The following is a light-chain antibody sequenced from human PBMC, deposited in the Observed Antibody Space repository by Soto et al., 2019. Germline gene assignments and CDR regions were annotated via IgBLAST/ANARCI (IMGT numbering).Light chain of an antibody. CDR1: EYVNNN. V-gene: IGKV3-15*01. CDR3: QQYKKWPPWT. J-gene: IGKJ1*01. CDR2: GAS. Sequence: EIVMTQSPANLSVSPGERAMLSCRASEYVNNNLAWYQQKPGQAPRLLIFGASTRATDTPARFSGSGSGTEFTLTISSPQSADSAVYYCQQYKKWPPWTFGQGTKWIS.